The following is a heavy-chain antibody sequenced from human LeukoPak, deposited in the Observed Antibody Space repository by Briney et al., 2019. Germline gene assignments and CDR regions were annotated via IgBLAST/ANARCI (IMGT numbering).Heavy chain of an antibody. CDR1: GDSISSSSYY. D-gene: IGHD5-18*01. J-gene: IGHJ4*02. CDR2: IYFSGTT. CDR3: ARGRGYGRTFDY. V-gene: IGHV4-61*01. Sequence: SETLSLTCTVSGDSISSSSYYWSWIRQPPGKGLEWIGYIYFSGTTNYNPSLKSRVTVLVDTSKNQFSLKLRSVTAADTAVYYCARGRGYGRTFDYWGQGTLVTVSS.